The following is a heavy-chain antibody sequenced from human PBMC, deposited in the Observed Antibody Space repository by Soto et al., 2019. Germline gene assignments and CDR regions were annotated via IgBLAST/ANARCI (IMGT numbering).Heavy chain of an antibody. CDR1: GFTFSSYA. D-gene: IGHD6-13*01. CDR3: VAAAGNIYYYYGMDV. Sequence: QVQLVESGGGVVQPGRSLRLSCAASGFTFSSYAMHWVRQAPGKGLEWVAVISYDGSNKYYADSVKGRFTISRDNSKNTLYLKMNSLRAEDTAVYYCVAAAGNIYYYYGMDVWGQGTTVTVSS. J-gene: IGHJ6*02. V-gene: IGHV3-30-3*01. CDR2: ISYDGSNK.